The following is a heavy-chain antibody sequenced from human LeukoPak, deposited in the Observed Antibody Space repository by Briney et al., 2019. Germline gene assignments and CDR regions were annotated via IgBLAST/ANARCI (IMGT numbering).Heavy chain of an antibody. CDR3: ARAVEMATIGDY. Sequence: ASVKVSCKASGYTFTSYEINWVRQATGQGLEWMGWMNPNSGNTGYAQKFQGRVTMTRNTSISTAYMELSSLRSEDTAVYYCARAVEMATIGDYWGQGTLVTVSS. CDR2: MNPNSGNT. J-gene: IGHJ4*02. V-gene: IGHV1-8*01. D-gene: IGHD5-24*01. CDR1: GYTFTSYE.